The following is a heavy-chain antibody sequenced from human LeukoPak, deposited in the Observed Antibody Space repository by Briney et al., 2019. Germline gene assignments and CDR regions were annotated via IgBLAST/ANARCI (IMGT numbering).Heavy chain of an antibody. CDR2: ISGSGGST. J-gene: IGHJ4*02. V-gene: IGHV3-23*01. Sequence: PGGSLRLSCAASGFTFSSYAMSWVRQAPGKGLEWVSAISGSGGSTYYADSAKGRFTISRDNSKNTLYLQMNSLRAEDTAVYYCAKDIVVVPAATFDYWGQGTLVTVSS. CDR1: GFTFSSYA. CDR3: AKDIVVVPAATFDY. D-gene: IGHD2-2*01.